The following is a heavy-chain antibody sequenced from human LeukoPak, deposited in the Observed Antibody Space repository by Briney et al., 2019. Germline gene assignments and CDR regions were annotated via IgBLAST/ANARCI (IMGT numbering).Heavy chain of an antibody. J-gene: IGHJ4*02. CDR2: ISSSSSTI. D-gene: IGHD6-6*01. CDR1: GFTFSSYS. CDR3: ARVRPGHYFDY. Sequence: GGSLRLSCAASGFTFSSYSMNWVRQAPGKGLEWVSFISSSSSTIYYADSVKGRFTISRDNARNSVHVQMNSLRAEDTAVYFCARVRPGHYFDYWGQGALVTVSS. V-gene: IGHV3-48*04.